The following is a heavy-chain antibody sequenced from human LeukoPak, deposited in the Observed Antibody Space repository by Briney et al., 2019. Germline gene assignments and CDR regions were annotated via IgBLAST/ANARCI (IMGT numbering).Heavy chain of an antibody. J-gene: IGHJ4*02. CDR3: AKDLEPGVAVGYFDY. Sequence: GRSLRLSCAASGFTFSSYAMSWVRQAPGKGLEWVSAISGSGGSTYYADSVKGRFTISRDNSKNTLYLQMNSLRAEDTAVYYCAKDLEPGVAVGYFDYWGQGTLVTVSS. V-gene: IGHV3-23*01. CDR1: GFTFSSYA. CDR2: ISGSGGST. D-gene: IGHD2-15*01.